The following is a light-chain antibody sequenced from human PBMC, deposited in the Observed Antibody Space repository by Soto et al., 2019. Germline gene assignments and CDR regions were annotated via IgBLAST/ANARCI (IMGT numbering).Light chain of an antibody. CDR3: QHRRAWPVT. CDR2: DVS. Sequence: EIVLTQSPATLSLSPGERATLSCRASQTVDTYLAWYQQKPGQSPILLIYDVSDRATGIPARFSGSGSVTDFTLTISSLEPEDVAVYYCQHRRAWPVTFGGGTRVEIK. J-gene: IGKJ4*01. CDR1: QTVDTY. V-gene: IGKV3-11*01.